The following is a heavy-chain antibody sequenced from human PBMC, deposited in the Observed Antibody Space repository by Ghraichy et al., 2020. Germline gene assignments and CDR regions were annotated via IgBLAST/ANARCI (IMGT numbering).Heavy chain of an antibody. D-gene: IGHD1-26*01. CDR3: GRHGTSGATRWFDP. V-gene: IGHV5-51*01. J-gene: IGHJ5*02. CDR1: GYTFSNYW. Sequence: GESLNISCQASGYTFSNYWIGWVRQMPGKGLEWMGIINPSDSETRYSPSFQGQVTFSVDKSINTAYLQWNNLKASDTAIYYCGRHGTSGATRWFDPWGQGTLVTISS. CDR2: INPSDSET.